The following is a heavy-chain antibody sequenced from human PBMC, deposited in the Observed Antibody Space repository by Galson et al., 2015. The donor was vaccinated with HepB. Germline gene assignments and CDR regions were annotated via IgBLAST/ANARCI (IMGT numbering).Heavy chain of an antibody. CDR1: GDSVSRDTVG. V-gene: IGHV6-1*01. CDR3: TRVAHLGRGVNV. J-gene: IGHJ6*02. D-gene: IGHD3-10*01. CDR2: TYYRSKWYS. Sequence: AISGDSVSRDTVGWNWIRQSPSRGLEWLGRTYYRSKWYSDYAISVKSRIIINADSSTNQFFLQLNSVIPEDTAVYYCTRVAHLGRGVNVWGQGTTVTVSS.